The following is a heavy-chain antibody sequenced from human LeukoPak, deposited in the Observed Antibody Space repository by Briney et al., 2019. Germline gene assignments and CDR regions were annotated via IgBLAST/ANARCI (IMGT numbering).Heavy chain of an antibody. CDR1: GGSFSGYY. Sequence: SETLSLTCAVYGGSFSGYYWSWIRQPPGKGLEWIGEINHSGSTNYNPSLKSRVTISVDTSKNQFSLKLSSVTAADTAVYYCASLRSAIPTKFYYYYYMDVWGKGTTVTVSS. D-gene: IGHD4-17*01. J-gene: IGHJ6*03. CDR2: INHSGST. V-gene: IGHV4-34*01. CDR3: ASLRSAIPTKFYYYYYMDV.